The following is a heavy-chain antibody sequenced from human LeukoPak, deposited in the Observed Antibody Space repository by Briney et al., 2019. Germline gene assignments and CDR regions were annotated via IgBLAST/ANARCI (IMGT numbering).Heavy chain of an antibody. CDR2: ISSSGSSM. Sequence: GGSLRLSCAASGFTFSSHSMNWVRQAPGKGLEWVSHISSSGSSMYYADSVKGRFIISRDNSKNTLYLQMTSLRVEDTGVYYCASLNYGDHDYWGQGTLVTVSS. J-gene: IGHJ4*02. D-gene: IGHD4-17*01. CDR1: GFTFSSHS. CDR3: ASLNYGDHDY. V-gene: IGHV3-48*01.